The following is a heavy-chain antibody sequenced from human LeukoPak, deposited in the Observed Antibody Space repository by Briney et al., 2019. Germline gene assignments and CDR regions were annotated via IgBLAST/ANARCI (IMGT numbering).Heavy chain of an antibody. CDR3: AKDLGSPIVGVYYFDY. CDR1: GFTFSSYG. Sequence: GRSLRLSCAASGFTFSSYGMHWVRQAPGKELEWVAVISYDGSNKYYADSVKGRFTISRDNSKNTLYLQMNGLRAEDTAIYYCAKDLGSPIVGVYYFDYWGQGTLVTVSS. V-gene: IGHV3-30*18. J-gene: IGHJ4*02. D-gene: IGHD1-26*01. CDR2: ISYDGSNK.